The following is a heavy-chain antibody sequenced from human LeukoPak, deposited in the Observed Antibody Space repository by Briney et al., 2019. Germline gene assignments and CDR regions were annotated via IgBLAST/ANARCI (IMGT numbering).Heavy chain of an antibody. Sequence: SETLSLTCTVSGGSISSSSYYWGWIRQPPGKGLEWIGRIYYSGSTYYNPSLKSRVTISVDTSKNQFSLQLNSVPPEDTAVYYCAKGTHKGDYYYYGMDVWGQGTTVTVSS. CDR1: GGSISSSSYY. V-gene: IGHV4-39*01. CDR3: AKGTHKGDYYYYGMDV. CDR2: IYYSGST. J-gene: IGHJ6*02.